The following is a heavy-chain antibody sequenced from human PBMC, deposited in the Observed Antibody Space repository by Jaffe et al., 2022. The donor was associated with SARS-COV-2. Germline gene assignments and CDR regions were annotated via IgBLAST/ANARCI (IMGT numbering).Heavy chain of an antibody. D-gene: IGHD4-17*01. CDR1: AGSISSSSYY. J-gene: IGHJ6*02. CDR2: IYYSGST. CDR3: VRDNGGYGLDV. Sequence: QLQLQESGPGLVKPSETLSLTCTVSAGSISSSSYYWGWIRQSPGKGLEWIGNIYYSGSTYYSPSLKSRVTLSVDRAKNQFSLNLTSVTAADTAVYYCVRDNGGYGLDVWGQGTTVSVSS. V-gene: IGHV4-39*02.